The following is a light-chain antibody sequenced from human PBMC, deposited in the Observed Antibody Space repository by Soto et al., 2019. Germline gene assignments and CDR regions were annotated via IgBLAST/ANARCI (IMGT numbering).Light chain of an antibody. J-gene: IGKJ4*01. CDR2: AVS. Sequence: DIQMTQSPSAMSASVGDRVTITCRASQGFSNNLAWFQQKPGKVPKRLIYAVSSLQSGVPSRFSGSGSGTEFTVTISSLQPEDFATYYCQQYDSYPITFGGGTKVEIK. CDR1: QGFSNN. CDR3: QQYDSYPIT. V-gene: IGKV1-17*03.